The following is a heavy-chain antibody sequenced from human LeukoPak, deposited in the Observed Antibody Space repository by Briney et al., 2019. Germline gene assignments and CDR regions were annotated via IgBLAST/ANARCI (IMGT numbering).Heavy chain of an antibody. D-gene: IGHD3-10*01. CDR1: GGSISSSSYY. CDR3: ARDTNGSGSYFIGAAAFDI. CDR2: IYYSGST. V-gene: IGHV4-39*07. J-gene: IGHJ3*02. Sequence: PSETLSLTCTVSGGSISSSSYYWGWIRQPPGKGLEWIGSIYYSGSTYYNPSLMSRVTISVDTSKNQFSLKLSSVTAADTAVYYCARDTNGSGSYFIGAAAFDIWGQGTMVTVSS.